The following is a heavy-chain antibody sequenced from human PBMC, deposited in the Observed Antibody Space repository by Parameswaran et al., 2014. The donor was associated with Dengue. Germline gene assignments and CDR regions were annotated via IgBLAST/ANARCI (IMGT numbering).Heavy chain of an antibody. CDR2: ISSSSSYI. V-gene: IGHV3-21*01. D-gene: IGHD3-3*01. Sequence: KWIRQPREGLEWVSSISSSSSYIYYADSVKGRFTISRDNAKNSLYLQMNSLRAEDTAVYYCARSTNDFWSGYYIFWGQGTLVTVSS. CDR3: ARSTNDFWSGYYIF. J-gene: IGHJ4*02.